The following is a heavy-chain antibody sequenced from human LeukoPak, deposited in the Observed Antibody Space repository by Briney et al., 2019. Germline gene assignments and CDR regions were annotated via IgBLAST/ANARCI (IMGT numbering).Heavy chain of an antibody. CDR1: GFTFSSYW. V-gene: IGHV3-7*03. Sequence: GGSLRLSCAASGFTFSSYWMSWVRQAPGKGLEWVANIKQDGSDKNYVDSVKGRFTISRDNAKNSLYLQMNSLRAEDTALYYCAKDRAPYCGGDCPFDYWGQGTLVTVSS. CDR3: AKDRAPYCGGDCPFDY. D-gene: IGHD2-21*02. CDR2: IKQDGSDK. J-gene: IGHJ4*02.